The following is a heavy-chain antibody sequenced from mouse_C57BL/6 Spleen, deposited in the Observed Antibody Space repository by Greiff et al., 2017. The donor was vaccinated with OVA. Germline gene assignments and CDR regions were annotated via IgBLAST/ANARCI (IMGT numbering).Heavy chain of an antibody. CDR1: GYSFTGYY. Sequence: EVQLQQSGPELVKPGASVKISCKASGYSFTGYYMHWVKQSSEKSLEWIGEINPSTGGTSYNQKFKGKATLTVDKSSNTAYMQLSSLTTEDSAIYYCARLRITTVVAKDDYWGQGTTLTVSS. D-gene: IGHD1-1*01. CDR3: ARLRITTVVAKDDY. V-gene: IGHV1-43*01. CDR2: INPSTGGT. J-gene: IGHJ2*01.